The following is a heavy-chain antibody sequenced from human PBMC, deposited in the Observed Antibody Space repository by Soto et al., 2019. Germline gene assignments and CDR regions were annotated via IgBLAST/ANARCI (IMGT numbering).Heavy chain of an antibody. CDR2: ISGSGGST. V-gene: IGHV3-23*01. Sequence: GGSLRLSCAASGFTFGSYAMSWVRQAPGKGLEWVSAISGSGGSTYYADSVKGRFTISRDNPKNTLYLQMNSLRAEDTAVYYCAKDKGHYYDSSGYSPFVWFDPWGQGTLVTASS. CDR3: AKDKGHYYDSSGYSPFVWFDP. CDR1: GFTFGSYA. J-gene: IGHJ5*02. D-gene: IGHD3-22*01.